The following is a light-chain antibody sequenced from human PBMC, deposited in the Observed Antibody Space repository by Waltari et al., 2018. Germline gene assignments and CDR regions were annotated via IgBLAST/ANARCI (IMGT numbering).Light chain of an antibody. Sequence: AIRITQSPSSLSASTGDRVTITCRASQGISSYLAWYQQKPGKAPKLLIYAASTLKSGVPSRFGGGGSGTYFTLTINCLQSEDFATYYGQQYYSYPLTFGGGTKVEI. CDR2: AAS. J-gene: IGKJ4*01. CDR1: QGISSY. V-gene: IGKV1-8*01. CDR3: QQYYSYPLT.